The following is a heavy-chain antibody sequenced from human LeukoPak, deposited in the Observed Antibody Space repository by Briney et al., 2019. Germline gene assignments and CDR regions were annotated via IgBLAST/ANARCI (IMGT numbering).Heavy chain of an antibody. CDR3: ARFRSGSYPKPHWFDP. CDR1: GFTFSSYA. D-gene: IGHD1-26*01. CDR2: ISGSGGST. V-gene: IGHV3-23*01. Sequence: GGSLRLSCAASGFTFSSYAMSWVRQAPGKGLEWVSAISGSGGSTYYADSVKGRFTISRDNSKNTLYLQMNSLRAEDTAVYYCARFRSGSYPKPHWFDPWGQGTLVTVSS. J-gene: IGHJ5*02.